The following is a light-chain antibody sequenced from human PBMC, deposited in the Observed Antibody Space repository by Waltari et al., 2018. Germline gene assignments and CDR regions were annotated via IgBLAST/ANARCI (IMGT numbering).Light chain of an antibody. CDR2: NAS. V-gene: IGKV3-20*01. J-gene: IGKJ1*01. Sequence: EIVLEQSPGTLSLSPGERATLSCRASQTFGSPFLAWFQQKPGQSPRLLIFNASARATGFPDRFSGRASGTDFTLTITRLEPEDFAVYFCQYHDGPWTFGRGTKV. CDR1: QTFGSPF. CDR3: QYHDGPWT.